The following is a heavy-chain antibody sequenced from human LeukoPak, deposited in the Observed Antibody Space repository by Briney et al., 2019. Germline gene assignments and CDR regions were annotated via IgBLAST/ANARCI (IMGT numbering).Heavy chain of an antibody. CDR1: GGTFSSYA. CDR2: IIPIFDTT. V-gene: IGHV1-69*13. Sequence: SVKVSCKASGGTFSSYAISWVRQAPGQGLEWMGGIIPIFDTTNYAQKFQGRVTITADESTTTAYMELSSLRSEDTAMYYCARGGDAGVWYYYCDFWGQGTQVTVSS. CDR3: ARGGDAGVWYYYCDF. D-gene: IGHD6-19*01. J-gene: IGHJ4*02.